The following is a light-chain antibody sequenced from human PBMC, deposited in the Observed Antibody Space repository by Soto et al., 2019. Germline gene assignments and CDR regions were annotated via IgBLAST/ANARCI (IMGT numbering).Light chain of an antibody. Sequence: EIVMTQSPATLSVSPGERATLSCRASQSVSSNLAWYQQKPGQAPRLLIYGASTRATGIPARFSGSGSGTEFTLTISSRQSEDFAVYYCQHYNNWPPWTLGQGTKVEIK. CDR3: QHYNNWPPWT. CDR2: GAS. V-gene: IGKV3-15*01. J-gene: IGKJ1*01. CDR1: QSVSSN.